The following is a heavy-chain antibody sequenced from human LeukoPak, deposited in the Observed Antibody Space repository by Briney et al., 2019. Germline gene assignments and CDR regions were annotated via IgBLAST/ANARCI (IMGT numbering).Heavy chain of an antibody. CDR2: ISSSGSTI. CDR3: ARVPGRSSTSCPSCSY. V-gene: IGHV3-48*03. Sequence: SGGSLRLSCAASGLTFSSYEMNWVRQAPGKGLEWVSYISSSGSTIYYADSVKGRFTISRDNAKNSLYLQMNSLRAEDTAVYYCARVPGRSSTSCPSCSYWGQGTLVTVSS. D-gene: IGHD2-2*01. CDR1: GLTFSSYE. J-gene: IGHJ4*02.